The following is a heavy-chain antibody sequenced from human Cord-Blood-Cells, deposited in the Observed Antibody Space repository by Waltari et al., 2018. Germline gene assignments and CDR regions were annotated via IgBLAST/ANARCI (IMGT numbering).Heavy chain of an antibody. D-gene: IGHD5-12*01. CDR1: GFTVSSNY. Sequence: EVQLVESGGGLIQPGGSLRLSCAASGFTVSSNYMSWVRQAPGKGLEWVSVIYSGGSTYYADSVKCRYTISRDNSKNTLYLQMNSLRAEDTAVYYCARDPGSGYDYAFDIWGQGTMVTVSS. V-gene: IGHV3-53*01. CDR3: ARDPGSGYDYAFDI. J-gene: IGHJ3*02. CDR2: IYSGGST.